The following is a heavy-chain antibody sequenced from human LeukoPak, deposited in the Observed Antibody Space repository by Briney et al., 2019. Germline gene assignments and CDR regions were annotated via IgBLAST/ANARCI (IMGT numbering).Heavy chain of an antibody. J-gene: IGHJ4*02. CDR1: GFTFTNYW. CDR2: INQDESVK. V-gene: IGHV3-7*01. Sequence: GGSLRLSCAASGFTFTNYWMTWVRQAPGKGLEFVANINQDESVKNYVDSVKGRFTISRDNAENSLHLQMNSLRVEATAVYYCARDPGSSAFDYWGQGTLVTVSS. D-gene: IGHD5/OR15-5a*01. CDR3: ARDPGSSAFDY.